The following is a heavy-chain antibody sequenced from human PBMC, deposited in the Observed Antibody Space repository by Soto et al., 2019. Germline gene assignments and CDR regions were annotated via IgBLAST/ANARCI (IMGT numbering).Heavy chain of an antibody. CDR1: GGSISSDDYY. CDR2: IHSSGSI. D-gene: IGHD3-22*01. Sequence: PSETLSLTCTVSGGSISSDDYYWSWIRQAPGRGLEWIGYIHSSGSIYHNPSLKSRATMSIDTAGNQFSLKVSSVTVADTAVYYCARDLDGLHDDTSGPFPRPGWGQGTLVTVSS. CDR3: ARDLDGLHDDTSGPFPRPG. V-gene: IGHV4-30-4*01. J-gene: IGHJ1*01.